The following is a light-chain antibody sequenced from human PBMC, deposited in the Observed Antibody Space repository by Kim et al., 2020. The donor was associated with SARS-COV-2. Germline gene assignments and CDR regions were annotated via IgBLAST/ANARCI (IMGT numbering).Light chain of an antibody. CDR1: QGFNSF. J-gene: IGKJ4*01. CDR2: AAS. Sequence: AIRMTQSPSSFSASTGDRVTITCRASQGFNSFLAWYQQKPGKAPKLLIYAASTLQTGVPSRFSGSGSGTDFTLTINNLQSEDVATYYCQQYYSYPLTFGGGTKVDIK. CDR3: QQYYSYPLT. V-gene: IGKV1-8*01.